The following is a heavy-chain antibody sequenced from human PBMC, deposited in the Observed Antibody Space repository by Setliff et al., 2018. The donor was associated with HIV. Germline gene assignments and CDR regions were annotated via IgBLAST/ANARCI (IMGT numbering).Heavy chain of an antibody. J-gene: IGHJ4*02. V-gene: IGHV1-2*02. CDR2: ISPDNGNT. CDR1: GYTFTDYF. CDR3: AKDMNRGGYSDSSPHDF. D-gene: IGHD3-22*01. Sequence: GASVKVSCKSSGYTFTDYFIHWVRQAPGQGLEWMGWISPDNGNTRISQRFRGRVTMTRDTSTSTVYMELSGLRSEDTAVYYCAKDMNRGGYSDSSPHDFWGQGTLVTVPS.